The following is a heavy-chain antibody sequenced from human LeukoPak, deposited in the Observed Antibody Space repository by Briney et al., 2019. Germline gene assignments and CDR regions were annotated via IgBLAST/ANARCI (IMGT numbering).Heavy chain of an antibody. CDR1: GYTFTGYY. V-gene: IGHV1-2*02. Sequence: ASVKVSCKASGYTFTGYYMHWVRQAPGQGLEWMGWINPNGGGTNYAQKFQGRVTMTRDTSISTAYMELSRLRSDDTAVYYCARDRPHYYDSSGPYYFDYWGQGTLVTVSS. CDR2: INPNGGGT. J-gene: IGHJ4*02. CDR3: ARDRPHYYDSSGPYYFDY. D-gene: IGHD3-22*01.